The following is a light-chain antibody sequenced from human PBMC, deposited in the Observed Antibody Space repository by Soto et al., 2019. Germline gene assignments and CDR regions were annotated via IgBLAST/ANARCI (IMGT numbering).Light chain of an antibody. CDR2: AAS. CDR1: QSVSSSY. J-gene: IGKJ3*01. CDR3: PQYGSSPGFT. V-gene: IGKV3-20*01. Sequence: ETVLTQSPGTLSLSPGERATLSCRASQSVSSSYLAWYQQKPGQAPRLLIYAASSRATGIPDRFSGCGYGTDFTVTISGLEHDACAGYDCPQYGSSPGFTFGPETKVDIK.